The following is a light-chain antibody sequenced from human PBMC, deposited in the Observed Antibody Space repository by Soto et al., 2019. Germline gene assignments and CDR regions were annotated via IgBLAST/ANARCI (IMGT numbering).Light chain of an antibody. CDR2: AAY. V-gene: IGKV1-39*01. Sequence: DIQMTQSPSSLSASVGDRVTITCRASQNIRNYLNWYQQTPGKAPKLLIYAAYSLQSGVPSRFSGSGSGTDFTLTITSLQPDDSGTYDCQQSSSTPYTFCQGTKLEIK. CDR1: QNIRNY. J-gene: IGKJ2*01. CDR3: QQSSSTPYT.